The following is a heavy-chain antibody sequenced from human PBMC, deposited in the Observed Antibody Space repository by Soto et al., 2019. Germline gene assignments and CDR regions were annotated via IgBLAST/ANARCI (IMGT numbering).Heavy chain of an antibody. J-gene: IGHJ5*01. CDR1: GFSFSNFW. D-gene: IGHD6-19*01. CDR3: AKRMSVAANWFDS. V-gene: IGHV3-7*02. CDR2: IKKDGGET. Sequence: EVQLVESGGGLVQPGGSLRLSCAASGFSFSNFWMNWVRQVPGKGPEWVANIKKDGGETYYLDSVKGRFTISRDNAKNSLYLQMNSLRAEDTAMYYCAKRMSVAANWFDSLGQGTLFIVSS.